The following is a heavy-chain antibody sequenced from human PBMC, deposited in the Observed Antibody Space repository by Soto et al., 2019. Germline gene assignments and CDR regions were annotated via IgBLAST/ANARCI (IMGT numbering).Heavy chain of an antibody. Sequence: EVQLVESGGGLVQPGRSLRLSCAASGFTFDDYAMHWVRQAPGKGLEWVSGISWNSGSIGYADSVKGRFTISRDNAKNSLYLQMNSLRAEDTALYYCAKGGYFDYWGQGTLVTVSS. CDR2: ISWNSGSI. CDR1: GFTFDDYA. CDR3: AKGGYFDY. J-gene: IGHJ4*02. V-gene: IGHV3-9*01.